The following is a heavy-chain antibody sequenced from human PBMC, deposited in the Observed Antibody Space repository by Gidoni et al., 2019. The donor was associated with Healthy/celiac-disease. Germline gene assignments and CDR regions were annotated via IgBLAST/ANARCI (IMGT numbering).Heavy chain of an antibody. CDR2: INHSGST. CDR3: ARGGEIAAAGPELPFDY. D-gene: IGHD6-13*01. CDR1: GGSFSGYY. V-gene: IGHV4-34*01. Sequence: QVQLQQWGAGLLKPSETLSLTCAVYGGSFSGYYWSWIRQPPGKGLEWIGEINHSGSTNYNPSLKSRVTISVDTSKNQFSLKLSSVTAADTAVYYCARGGEIAAAGPELPFDYWGQGTLVTVSS. J-gene: IGHJ4*02.